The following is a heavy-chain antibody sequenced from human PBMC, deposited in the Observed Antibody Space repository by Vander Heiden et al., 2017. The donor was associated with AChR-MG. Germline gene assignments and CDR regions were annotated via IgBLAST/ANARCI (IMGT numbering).Heavy chain of an antibody. CDR1: GFTFSSSA. CDR3: AKYLTVPAASFDD. V-gene: IGHV3-23*01. Sequence: EVQLLESGGDLVQPGGSLRLSCAAPGFTFSSSAMGWVRQAPGKGLEWVSTISAGGDSTYYADSVRGRFTISRDNSKTTLYFQINSLRAEDTAIYYCAKYLTVPAASFDDWGQGTLVTVSS. D-gene: IGHD2-2*01. CDR2: ISAGGDST. J-gene: IGHJ4*02.